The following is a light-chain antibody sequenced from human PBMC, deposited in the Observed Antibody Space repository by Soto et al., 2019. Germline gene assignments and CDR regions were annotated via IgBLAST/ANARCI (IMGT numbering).Light chain of an antibody. CDR1: SSDVGGYNY. CDR2: EVS. Sequence: QSVLTQPPSAFGSPGQSVTVSCTGTSSDVGGYNYVSWYQQHPGKAPKLIIYEVSERPSGVPDRFSGSKSGDTASLTVSGLQAEDEADYYCSSYAGSNNFCVFGTGTKVTVL. V-gene: IGLV2-8*01. CDR3: SSYAGSNNFCV. J-gene: IGLJ1*01.